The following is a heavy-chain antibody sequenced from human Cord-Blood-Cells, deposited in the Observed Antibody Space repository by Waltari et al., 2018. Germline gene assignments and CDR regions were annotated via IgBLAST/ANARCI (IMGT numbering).Heavy chain of an antibody. D-gene: IGHD6-13*01. J-gene: IGHJ6*02. Sequence: GKGLEWVSAIGTAGDTYYPGSVKGRFTISRENAKNSLYLQMNSLRAGDTAVYYCARSLAAGNRLGPYYYGMDVWGQGTTVTVSS. V-gene: IGHV3-13*01. CDR3: ARSLAAGNRLGPYYYGMDV. CDR2: IGTAGDT.